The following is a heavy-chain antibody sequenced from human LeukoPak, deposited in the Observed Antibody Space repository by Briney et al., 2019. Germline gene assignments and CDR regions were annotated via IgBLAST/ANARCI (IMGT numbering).Heavy chain of an antibody. D-gene: IGHD5-18*01. CDR2: IKQDGSEK. V-gene: IGHV3-7*01. CDR1: GFTFSSYW. Sequence: HTGGSLRLSCAASGFTFSSYWMSWVRQAPGKGLEWVANIKQDGSEKYYVDSVKGRFTISRDNAKNSLYLQMNSLRAEDTDVYYCARDYHDDTASLFDYWGQGTLVTVSS. CDR3: ARDYHDDTASLFDY. J-gene: IGHJ4*02.